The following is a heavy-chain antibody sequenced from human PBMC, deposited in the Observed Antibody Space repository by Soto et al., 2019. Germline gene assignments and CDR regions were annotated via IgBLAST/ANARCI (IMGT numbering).Heavy chain of an antibody. CDR1: GDSMSGFY. CDR3: ARFRRNYFDY. V-gene: IGHV4-59*01. Sequence: SETLSLTCTVSGDSMSGFYWSWLRQTPGKGLEWIGYINYVGRTSYYSPSLQSRVTISLDSSKNQFSLILSSVTAADTAVYFCARFRRNYFDYWGQGTQVTVSS. CDR2: INYVGRTS. J-gene: IGHJ4*02. D-gene: IGHD3-10*01.